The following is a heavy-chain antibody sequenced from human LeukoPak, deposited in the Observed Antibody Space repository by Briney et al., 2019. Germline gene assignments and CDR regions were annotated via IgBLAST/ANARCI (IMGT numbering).Heavy chain of an antibody. V-gene: IGHV1-2*02. D-gene: IGHD3-22*01. Sequence: ASVKVSCKASGYTFTGYYMHWVRQAPGQGLERMGWINPNSGGTNYAQKFQGRVTMTRDTSISTACMELSRLRSDDTAVYYCARPMTRNYYYDSSGYGEAFDIWGQGTMVTVSS. CDR2: INPNSGGT. CDR1: GYTFTGYY. CDR3: ARPMTRNYYYDSSGYGEAFDI. J-gene: IGHJ3*02.